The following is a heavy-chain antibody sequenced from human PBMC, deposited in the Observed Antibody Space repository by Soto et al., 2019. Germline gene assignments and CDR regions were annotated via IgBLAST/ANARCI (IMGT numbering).Heavy chain of an antibody. Sequence: QVQLVQSGAEVKQPGSSVKVSCKASGGTFNTYTISWVRQAPGQGLEWMGRIIPLLGITKNAQKFQGRVTITADTSTSTAYMELISLTFDDTAVYGCAREESGTVAGINYWGQGTLVTVSS. V-gene: IGHV1-69*08. CDR1: GGTFNTYT. CDR2: IIPLLGIT. D-gene: IGHD6-19*01. J-gene: IGHJ4*02. CDR3: AREESGTVAGINY.